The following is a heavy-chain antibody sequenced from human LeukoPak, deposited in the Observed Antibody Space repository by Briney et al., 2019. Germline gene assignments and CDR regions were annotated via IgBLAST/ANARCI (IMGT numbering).Heavy chain of an antibody. CDR2: IRSKAYGGTT. J-gene: IGHJ4*02. D-gene: IGHD6-13*01. CDR1: GFTFCDYA. Sequence: PGGSLRLSCTASGFTFCDYAMSWFRQAPGKGLGWVGFIRSKAYGGTTEYAASGKGRFTISRDESKSIAYLQMNSLKTEDTAVYYCTRGQSTIVRLYTGYSSSWYDPADQWKRFLDYWGQGTLVTVSS. CDR3: TRGQSTIVRLYTGYSSSWYDPADQWKRFLDY. V-gene: IGHV3-49*03.